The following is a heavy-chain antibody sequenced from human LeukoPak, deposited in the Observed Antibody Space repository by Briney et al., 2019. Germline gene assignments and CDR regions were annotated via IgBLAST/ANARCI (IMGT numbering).Heavy chain of an antibody. J-gene: IGHJ4*02. Sequence: ASVKVSCKASGYTFTGYYMHWVRQAPGQGLEWMGWINPNSGGTNYAQKFQGRVTMTRDTSISTAYMELSRLRSDDTAVYYCVRDRYINYYDSSGTDYWGQGTLVTVSS. CDR2: INPNSGGT. D-gene: IGHD3-22*01. CDR3: VRDRYINYYDSSGTDY. CDR1: GYTFTGYY. V-gene: IGHV1-2*02.